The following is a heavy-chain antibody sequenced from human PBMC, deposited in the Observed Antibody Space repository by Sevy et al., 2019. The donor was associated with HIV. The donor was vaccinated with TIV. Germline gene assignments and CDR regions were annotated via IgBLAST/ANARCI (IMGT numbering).Heavy chain of an antibody. CDR1: GFTFSSYS. Sequence: GGSLRLSCAASGFTFSSYSMNWVRQAPGKGLEWVSSISSSSNYIYYADSAKGRFTISRDNAKNSLYLQMNSLRAEDTAVYYCARGEVNYDSLIPIRTEGGYYYGMDVWGQGTTVTVSS. D-gene: IGHD3-3*01. V-gene: IGHV3-21*01. CDR3: ARGEVNYDSLIPIRTEGGYYYGMDV. CDR2: ISSSSNYI. J-gene: IGHJ6*02.